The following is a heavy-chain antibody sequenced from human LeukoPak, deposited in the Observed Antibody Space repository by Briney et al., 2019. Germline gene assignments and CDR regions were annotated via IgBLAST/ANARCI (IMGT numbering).Heavy chain of an antibody. J-gene: IGHJ6*02. CDR3: ARDREGWFGEIQHYGMDV. Sequence: SQTLSLTCTVSGGSISSGGYYWSWIRQHPGKGLEWIGYIYYSGSTYYNPSLKSRVTISVDTSKNQFSLKLSAVTDADTAVYYCARDREGWFGEIQHYGMDVWGQGTTVTVSS. CDR1: GGSISSGGYY. V-gene: IGHV4-31*03. D-gene: IGHD3-10*01. CDR2: IYYSGST.